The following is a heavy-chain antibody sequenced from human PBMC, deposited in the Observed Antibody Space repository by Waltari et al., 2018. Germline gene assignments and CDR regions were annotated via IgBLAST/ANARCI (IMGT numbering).Heavy chain of an antibody. V-gene: IGHV1-2*02. CDR1: GYNFIKYH. D-gene: IGHD2-2*03. CDR2: INPNSGDT. CDR3: ARGHRIMDKDV. J-gene: IGHJ6*02. Sequence: QVQLVQSGSEMKKPGASVRVSCKASGYNFIKYHIHWVPQAPGQRLEGMGWINPNSGDTGSRQKFQGRITMTRDTSSNTAYMEVHSLKSDDTAIYYCARGHRIMDKDVWGQGTTVTVSS.